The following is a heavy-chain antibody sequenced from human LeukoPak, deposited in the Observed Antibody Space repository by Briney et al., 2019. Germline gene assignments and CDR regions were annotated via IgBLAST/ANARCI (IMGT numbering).Heavy chain of an antibody. CDR3: ARDLRYSSGWYHDAFDI. Sequence: ASVKVSCKASGYTFTSYGISWVRQAPGQGLEWMAWISAYNGNTNYAQKVQGRVNMTTDTSTSTAYMDLRSLRSDDTAVYYCARDLRYSSGWYHDAFDIWGQGTMVTVSS. CDR1: GYTFTSYG. V-gene: IGHV1-18*01. D-gene: IGHD6-19*01. J-gene: IGHJ3*02. CDR2: ISAYNGNT.